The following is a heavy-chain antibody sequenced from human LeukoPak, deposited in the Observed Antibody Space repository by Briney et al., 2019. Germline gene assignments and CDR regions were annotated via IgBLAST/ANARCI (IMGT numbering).Heavy chain of an antibody. CDR3: ARDSRRDGYNFALY. V-gene: IGHV3-23*01. CDR1: GFTFSSYA. D-gene: IGHD5-24*01. J-gene: IGHJ4*02. Sequence: GGSLRLSCAASGFTFSSYAMSWVRQAPGKGLEWVSAISGSGGSTYYADSVKGRFTISRDNAKNSLYLQMNSLRAEDTAVYYCARDSRRDGYNFALYWGQGTLVTVSS. CDR2: ISGSGGST.